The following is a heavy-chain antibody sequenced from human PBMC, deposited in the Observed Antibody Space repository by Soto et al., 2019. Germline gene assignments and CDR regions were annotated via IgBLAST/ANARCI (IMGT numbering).Heavy chain of an antibody. CDR2: ISSSSSYI. D-gene: IGHD3-3*01. CDR1: GFTFSSYS. V-gene: IGHV3-21*01. Sequence: EVQLVESGGGLVKPGGSLRLSCAASGFTFSSYSMNWVRQAPGKGLEWVSSISSSSSYIYCADSVKGRFTISRDNAKNSLYLQMNSLRAEDTAVYYCARTIFGVVIGVDYWGQGTLVTVSS. CDR3: ARTIFGVVIGVDY. J-gene: IGHJ4*02.